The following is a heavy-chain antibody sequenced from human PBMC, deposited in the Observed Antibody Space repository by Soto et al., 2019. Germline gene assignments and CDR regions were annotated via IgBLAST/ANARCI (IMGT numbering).Heavy chain of an antibody. V-gene: IGHV4-34*01. Sequence: SETLSLTCAVYGGSVNGYYWNWIRQPPGKGLEWIGEINHTGGTHYNPSLKSRVTMSVDTSKNQFSLRLSSVTAADTAIYYCATGKTFFGLLIPPFDPWGEGTQVTVS. J-gene: IGHJ5*02. CDR3: ATGKTFFGLLIPPFDP. D-gene: IGHD3-3*01. CDR2: INHTGGT. CDR1: GGSVNGYY.